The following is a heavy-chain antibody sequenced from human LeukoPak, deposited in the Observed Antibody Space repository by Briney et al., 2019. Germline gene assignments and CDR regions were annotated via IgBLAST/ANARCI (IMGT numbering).Heavy chain of an antibody. CDR2: IWYGGSNK. Sequence: GSLRLSCAASGFTFSSYWMSWVRQAPGKGLEWVAVIWYGGSNKYYADSVKGRFTISRDNSKNTLYLQMNSLRAEDTAVYYWAKDGNRYCSSTSCYIPYYYSYMDVWGKGTTVPVSS. V-gene: IGHV3-30*02. J-gene: IGHJ6*03. D-gene: IGHD2-2*02. CDR3: AKDGNRYCSSTSCYIPYYYSYMDV. CDR1: GFTFSSYW.